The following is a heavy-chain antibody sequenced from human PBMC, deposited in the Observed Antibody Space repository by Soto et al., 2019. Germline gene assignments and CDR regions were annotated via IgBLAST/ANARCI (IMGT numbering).Heavy chain of an antibody. CDR3: AREEGTDY. D-gene: IGHD1-1*01. V-gene: IGHV3-30-3*01. CDR2: ISYDGSNK. CDR1: GFTFSSYA. Sequence: QVQLVESGGGVVQPGRSLRLSCAASGFTFSSYAMHWVRQAPGKGLEWVAVISYDGSNKYYADSVKGRFTISRDNSKNTLYLQMTSLRAEDTAVYYCAREEGTDYWGQGTLVTVSS. J-gene: IGHJ4*02.